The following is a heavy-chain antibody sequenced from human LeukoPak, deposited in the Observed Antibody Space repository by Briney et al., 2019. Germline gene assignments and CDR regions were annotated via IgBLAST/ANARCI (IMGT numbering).Heavy chain of an antibody. V-gene: IGHV4-39*01. J-gene: IGHJ4*02. CDR1: GGSISSSSYY. D-gene: IGHD6-13*01. CDR3: ASRIAAAGKALNDY. CDR2: IYYSGST. Sequence: SETLSLTCTVSGGSISSSSYYWGWIRQPPGKGLEWIGSIYYSGSTYYNPSLKSRVTISVDTSKNQLSLKLSSVTAADTAVYYCASRIAAAGKALNDYWGQGTLVTVSS.